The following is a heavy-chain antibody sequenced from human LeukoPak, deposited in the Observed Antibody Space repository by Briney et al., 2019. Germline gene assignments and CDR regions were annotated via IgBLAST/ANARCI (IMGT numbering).Heavy chain of an antibody. V-gene: IGHV5-51*01. Sequence: GESLKISCKGSGYSFTSYWIGWVRQMPGKGLEWMGIIYPGDSDTRYNPSFQDQVTISADKSISTAYLQWSSLKASDTAMYCCARGAVAGKRTYNWFDPWGQGTLVTVSS. CDR3: ARGAVAGKRTYNWFDP. J-gene: IGHJ5*02. CDR1: GYSFTSYW. D-gene: IGHD6-19*01. CDR2: IYPGDSDT.